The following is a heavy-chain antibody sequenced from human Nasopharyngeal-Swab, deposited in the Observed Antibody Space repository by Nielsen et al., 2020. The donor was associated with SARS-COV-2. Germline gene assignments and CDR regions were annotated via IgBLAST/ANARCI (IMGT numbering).Heavy chain of an antibody. J-gene: IGHJ4*02. CDR1: GYTFTGYY. V-gene: IGHV1-2*02. CDR2: INPNTGGT. CDR3: ARGGTYYFDY. D-gene: IGHD1-26*01. Sequence: GESLKISCAASGYTFTGYYMHWVRQAPGQGLEWMGWINPNTGGTNYAQKFQGRVTMTRDTPISTAYMELSRLRSDDTAVYYCARGGTYYFDYWGQGTLVTVSS.